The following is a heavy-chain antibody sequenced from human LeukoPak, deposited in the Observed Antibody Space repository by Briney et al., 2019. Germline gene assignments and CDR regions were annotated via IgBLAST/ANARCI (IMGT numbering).Heavy chain of an antibody. Sequence: ASVKVSCKASGYTFTSYGISWVRQAPGQGLEWMGWTSAYNGNTNYAQKLQGRVTMTTDTSTSTAYMELRSLRSDDTAVYYCARDRYNWNALGSPFDYWGQGTLVTVSS. CDR1: GYTFTSYG. J-gene: IGHJ4*02. CDR2: TSAYNGNT. CDR3: ARDRYNWNALGSPFDY. V-gene: IGHV1-18*04. D-gene: IGHD1-1*01.